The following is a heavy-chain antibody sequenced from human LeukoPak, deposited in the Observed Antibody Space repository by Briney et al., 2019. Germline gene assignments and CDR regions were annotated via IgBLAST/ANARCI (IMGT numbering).Heavy chain of an antibody. CDR1: GGSINTYY. J-gene: IGHJ4*02. CDR3: ARHGSGWSFDY. V-gene: IGHV4-59*08. CDR2: IYSSGTT. Sequence: PSETLSLTRTVSGGSINTYYWGWIRQSPGKGLEWIGYIYSSGTTNYNPSLKSRVTMSIDTSENQFSLKLSSVTAADTALYYCARHGSGWSFDYWGRGALVTVSS. D-gene: IGHD6-19*01.